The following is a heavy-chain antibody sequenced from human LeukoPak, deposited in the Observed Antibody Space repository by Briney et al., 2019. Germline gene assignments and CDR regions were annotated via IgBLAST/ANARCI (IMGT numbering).Heavy chain of an antibody. Sequence: GGSLRLSCAASGFTFSSYAMSWVRQAPGKGLEWVAFIRYDGSNKYYADSVKGRFTISRDNSKNTLFLQMSSLRTEDTAVYYCATDESNSFFFWGQGTLVTVSS. CDR3: ATDESNSFFF. J-gene: IGHJ4*02. D-gene: IGHD2/OR15-2a*01. V-gene: IGHV3-30*02. CDR1: GFTFSSYA. CDR2: IRYDGSNK.